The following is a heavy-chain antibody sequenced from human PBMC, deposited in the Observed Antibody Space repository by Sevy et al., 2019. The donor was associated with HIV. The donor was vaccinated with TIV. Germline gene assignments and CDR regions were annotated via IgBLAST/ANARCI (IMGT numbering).Heavy chain of an antibody. CDR2: IIPIFGTT. CDR3: ARVPPTSSRYYYYYMNV. V-gene: IGHV1-69*06. CDR1: GGSFSSYA. J-gene: IGHJ6*03. Sequence: ASVKVSCKTSGGSFSSYAISWVRQAPGQGLEWMGGIIPIFGTTTYTQRFQGRTTITADISTGTAYMELSSLTSEDTAVYYCARVPPTSSRYYYYYMNVWGKGTAVTVSS. D-gene: IGHD3-9*01.